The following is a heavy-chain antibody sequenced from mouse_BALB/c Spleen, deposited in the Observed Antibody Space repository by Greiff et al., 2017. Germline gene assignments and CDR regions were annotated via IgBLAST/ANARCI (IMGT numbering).Heavy chain of an antibody. CDR3: ARYGNRYFDV. V-gene: IGHV1-31*01. J-gene: IGHJ1*01. CDR2: INPYNGAT. D-gene: IGHD2-1*01. Sequence: VQLKQSGPELVKPGASVKISCKASGYSFTGYYMHWVKQSHVKSLEWIGRINPYNGATSYNQNFKDKASLTVDKSSSTAYMELHSLTSEDSAVYYCARYGNRYFDVWGAGTTVTVSS. CDR1: GYSFTGYY.